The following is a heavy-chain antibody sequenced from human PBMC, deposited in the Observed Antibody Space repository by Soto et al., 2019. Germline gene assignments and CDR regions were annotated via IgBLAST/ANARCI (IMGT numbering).Heavy chain of an antibody. CDR1: GGTFSSYA. V-gene: IGHV1-69*13. D-gene: IGHD1-20*01. CDR2: IIPIFGTA. CDR3: ARGLPPNWNDRDY. J-gene: IGHJ4*02. Sequence: GASVKVSFKASGGTFSSYAISWVRQAPGQGLEWMGGIIPIFGTANYAQKFQGRVTITADESTSTAYMELSSLRSEDTAVYYCARGLPPNWNDRDYWGQGTLVTVSS.